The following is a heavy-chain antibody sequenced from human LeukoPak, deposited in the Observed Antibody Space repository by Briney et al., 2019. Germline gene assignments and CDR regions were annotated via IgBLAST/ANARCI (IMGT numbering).Heavy chain of an antibody. J-gene: IGHJ4*02. Sequence: GGSLRLSCAASGFTFWDYYMSWIRQAPGKGVEGVSYISSSDNYSNYADSVKGRFTISRDNAKNSLYLQMNSLRAEDTAVYYCARGPYSSGSSADYWGQGTLVTVSS. CDR1: GFTFWDYY. V-gene: IGHV3-11*06. D-gene: IGHD6-19*01. CDR2: ISSSDNYS. CDR3: ARGPYSSGSSADY.